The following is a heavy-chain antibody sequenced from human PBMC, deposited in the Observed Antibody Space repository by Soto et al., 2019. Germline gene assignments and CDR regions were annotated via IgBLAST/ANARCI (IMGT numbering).Heavy chain of an antibody. D-gene: IGHD2-21*01. Sequence: QVHLQKWGAGLLKPSETLSLTCGVYGGSLRGSYWSWIRQPPGKALEWLGKVAHSASTTFNPSLKSRVGVSVDTSDNQFSLKLTSVTAADTAVYYCARGHIPVYGPDPDYFDSWGQGTLVTVSS. CDR2: VAHSAST. CDR3: ARGHIPVYGPDPDYFDS. V-gene: IGHV4-34*02. J-gene: IGHJ4*02. CDR1: GGSLRGSY.